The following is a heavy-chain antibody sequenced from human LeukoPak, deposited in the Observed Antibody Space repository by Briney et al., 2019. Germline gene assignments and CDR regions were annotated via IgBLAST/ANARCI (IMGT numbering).Heavy chain of an antibody. Sequence: SQTLSLTCTVSGGSISSGDYYWSWIRQPPGKGLEWIGYIYYSGSTYYNPSLKSRVTISVDTSKNQFSLKLSSVTAADTAVYYCARSNYDSSGWANAFDIWGQGTMVTVSS. CDR1: GGSISSGDYY. J-gene: IGHJ3*02. CDR3: ARSNYDSSGWANAFDI. D-gene: IGHD3-22*01. CDR2: IYYSGST. V-gene: IGHV4-30-4*01.